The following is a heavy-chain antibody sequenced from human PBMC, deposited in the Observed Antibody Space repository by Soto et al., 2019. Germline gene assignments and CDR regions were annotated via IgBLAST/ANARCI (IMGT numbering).Heavy chain of an antibody. D-gene: IGHD2-2*02. Sequence: GESLKISCAASGFTFSSYAMSWVRQAPGKGLEWVSALSGSGGSTYYADSVKGRFTISRDNSKNTRYLQMNSLRAEDAAVYYCAKGGQLLYVLDYWGQGTLVTVSS. CDR1: GFTFSSYA. V-gene: IGHV3-23*01. CDR3: AKGGQLLYVLDY. J-gene: IGHJ4*02. CDR2: LSGSGGST.